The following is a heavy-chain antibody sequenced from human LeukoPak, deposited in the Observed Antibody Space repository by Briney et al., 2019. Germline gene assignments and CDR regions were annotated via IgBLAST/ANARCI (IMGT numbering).Heavy chain of an antibody. CDR3: AKVTYDYVWGSYES. CDR1: GGSISSSSYY. V-gene: IGHV4-39*01. Sequence: SETLSLTCTVSGGSISSSSYYWGWIRQPPGKGLEWIGSIYYSGSTYYNPSLKSRVTISVDTSKNQFSLKLSSVTAADTAVYYCAKVTYDYVWGSYESWGQGTLVTVSS. CDR2: IYYSGST. D-gene: IGHD3-16*01. J-gene: IGHJ4*02.